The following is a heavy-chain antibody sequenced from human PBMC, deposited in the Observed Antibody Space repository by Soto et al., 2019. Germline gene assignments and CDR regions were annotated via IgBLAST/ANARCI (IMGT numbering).Heavy chain of an antibody. CDR3: ARDRERGVGATWYYGMDV. CDR1: GCSISSYY. D-gene: IGHD1-26*01. Sequence: AETLSLTCTVSGCSISSYYWSWIRQPPGKGLEWIGYIYYSGSTNYNPSLKSRVTISVDTSKNQFSLKLSSVTAADTAVYYCARDRERGVGATWYYGMDVWGQGTTVTVSS. J-gene: IGHJ6*02. CDR2: IYYSGST. V-gene: IGHV4-59*01.